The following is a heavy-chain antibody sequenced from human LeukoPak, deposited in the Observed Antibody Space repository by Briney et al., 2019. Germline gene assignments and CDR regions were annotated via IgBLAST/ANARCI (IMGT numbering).Heavy chain of an antibody. CDR3: AKSEDLLWFGERLLDY. V-gene: IGHV3-74*01. D-gene: IGHD3-10*01. CDR1: GFTFSSYW. Sequence: PGGSLRLSCAASGFTFSSYWMHWVRQAPGKGLVWVSRINSDGSSTSYADSVKGRFTISRDNAKNTLYLQMNSLRAEDTAVYYCAKSEDLLWFGERLLDYWGQGTLVTVSS. J-gene: IGHJ4*02. CDR2: INSDGSST.